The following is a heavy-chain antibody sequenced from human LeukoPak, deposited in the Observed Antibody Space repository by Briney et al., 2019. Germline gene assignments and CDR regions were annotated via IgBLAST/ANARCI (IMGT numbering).Heavy chain of an antibody. CDR2: IWYDGSNK. V-gene: IGHV3-33*01. CDR1: GFTFSSYG. CDR3: ARERWGEIPSSRSFDY. J-gene: IGHJ4*02. Sequence: GGSLRLSCAASGFTFSSYGTHWVRQAPGKGLEWVAVIWYDGSNKYYADSVKGRFTISRDNSKNTLYLQMNSLRAEDTAVYYCARERWGEIPSSRSFDYWGQGTLVTVSS. D-gene: IGHD3-10*01.